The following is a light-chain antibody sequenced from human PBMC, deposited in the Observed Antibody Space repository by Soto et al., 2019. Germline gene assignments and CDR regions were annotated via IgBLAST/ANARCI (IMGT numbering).Light chain of an antibody. V-gene: IGLV1-51*01. CDR1: SSNIGNNY. CDR2: DNN. J-gene: IGLJ1*01. CDR3: GTWDSSLSASYV. Sequence: QSVLTQPPSVSAAPGQTVTISCSGSSSNIGNNYVSWYQQLPGTAPKLLIYDNNKRPSGIPDRFSGSKSGTSATLGITGLQTGDEADYYCGTWDSSLSASYVFGTGTQLTVL.